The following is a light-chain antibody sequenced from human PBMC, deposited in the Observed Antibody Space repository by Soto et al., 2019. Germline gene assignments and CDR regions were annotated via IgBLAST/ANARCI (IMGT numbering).Light chain of an antibody. J-gene: IGKJ1*01. CDR2: GAS. CDR3: QQYGSLSWT. V-gene: IGKV3-20*01. CDR1: QSVSSNY. Sequence: DIVLTQSPGNLSLSPGERATLSCRASQSVSSNYLAWYQQKPGQAPRLLIHGASTRATGVPDRFSGSGSGTDFTLTISRLEPEDFAVYHCQQYGSLSWTFGQGTKVEIK.